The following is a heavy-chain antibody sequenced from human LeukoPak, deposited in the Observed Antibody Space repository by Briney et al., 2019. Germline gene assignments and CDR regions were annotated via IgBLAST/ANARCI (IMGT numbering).Heavy chain of an antibody. CDR1: GFTFSSYA. CDR3: ARERDENWFDP. V-gene: IGHV3-23*01. J-gene: IGHJ5*02. Sequence: GGSLRPSCAASGFTFSSYAMSWVRQAPGMGLEWVSAISGSGGSTYYADSVKGRFTISRDNSKNTLYLQMNSLRAEDTAVYYCARERDENWFDPWGQGTLVTVSS. CDR2: ISGSGGST.